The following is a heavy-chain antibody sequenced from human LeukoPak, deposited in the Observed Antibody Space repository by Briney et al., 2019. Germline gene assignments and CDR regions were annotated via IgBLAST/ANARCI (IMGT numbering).Heavy chain of an antibody. CDR3: ARGKTSQNIVTRKTYNWFDP. D-gene: IGHD2/OR15-2a*01. J-gene: IGHJ5*02. Sequence: GGSLRLSCAASGFTFSSYSMNWVRQAPGKGLEWVSSISSTSNYIYYADSVKGRFTISRDNAKNSLYLQMKSLRAEDTAVYYCARGKTSQNIVTRKTYNWFDPWGQGTLVTVSS. CDR2: ISSTSNYI. V-gene: IGHV3-21*01. CDR1: GFTFSSYS.